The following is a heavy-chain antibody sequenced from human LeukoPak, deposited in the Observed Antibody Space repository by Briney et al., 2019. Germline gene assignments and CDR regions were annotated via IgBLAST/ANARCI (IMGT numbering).Heavy chain of an antibody. Sequence: GASVKVSCKASGYTFTGYYMHWVRQAPGQGLEWMGWINPNSGGTNYAQKFQGRVTMTRDTSISTAYMELSRLRSDDTAVYYCARDNRDYEMAARPGSYAFDIWGQGTMVTVSS. CDR2: INPNSGGT. J-gene: IGHJ3*02. D-gene: IGHD6-6*01. V-gene: IGHV1-2*02. CDR1: GYTFTGYY. CDR3: ARDNRDYEMAARPGSYAFDI.